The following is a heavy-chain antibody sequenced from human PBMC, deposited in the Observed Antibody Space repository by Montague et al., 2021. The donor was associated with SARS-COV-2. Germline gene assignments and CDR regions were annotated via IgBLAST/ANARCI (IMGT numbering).Heavy chain of an antibody. CDR2: IYYSGST. D-gene: IGHD3-10*01. CDR3: ARREDYYGSGSYPN. CDR1: GGSISSYY. V-gene: IGHV4-59*08. J-gene: IGHJ4*02. Sequence: SETLSLTCTVSGGSISSYYWSWIRQPPGKGLEWIGYIYYSGSTNYNPSLKSRVTISVDTSKNQFSLKLGSVTAADTAVYYCARREDYYGSGSYPNWGQGTLVTVSS.